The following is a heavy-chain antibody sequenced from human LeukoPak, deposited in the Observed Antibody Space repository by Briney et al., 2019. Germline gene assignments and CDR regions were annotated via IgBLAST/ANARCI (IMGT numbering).Heavy chain of an antibody. D-gene: IGHD6-13*01. V-gene: IGHV3-21*01. CDR2: ISSSSSYI. Sequence: GGSLRLSCSASGFTFSSYSMNWVRQAPGQGLEWCSSISSSSSYIYYADSVKGQFTISRDNAKNSLYLQMNSLRAEDTAVYYCARDISSSWSTYVSMWGQGTLVTVSS. CDR3: ARDISSSWSTYVSM. CDR1: GFTFSSYS. J-gene: IGHJ4*02.